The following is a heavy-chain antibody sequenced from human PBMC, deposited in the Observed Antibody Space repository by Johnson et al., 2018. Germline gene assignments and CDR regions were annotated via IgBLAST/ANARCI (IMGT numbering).Heavy chain of an antibody. D-gene: IGHD5-24*01. CDR3: AVEMQNI. V-gene: IGHV1-69*09. CDR2: IIPIVDIA. Sequence: VQLVESGAEVKKPGSSVKVSCKASGGTFSSYTLIWLRRAPGQGLEWVGRIIPIVDIANYAQKFEGRATMTADKFTMTAYLDLRMLRSEDTAVYYCAVEMQNIWGQGTMVTVSS. J-gene: IGHJ3*02. CDR1: GGTFSSYT.